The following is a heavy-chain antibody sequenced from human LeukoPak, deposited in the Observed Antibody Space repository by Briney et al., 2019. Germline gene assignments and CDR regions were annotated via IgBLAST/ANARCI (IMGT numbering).Heavy chain of an antibody. Sequence: GGSLRLSCAASGFTFSSYSMNWVRQAPGKGLEWVSSISSSSSSYIYYSDSVKGRFTISRDNAKNSLYLQMNSLRAEDTAVYYCAKSHGYSYGCSDWGQGTLVTVSS. D-gene: IGHD5-18*01. CDR1: GFTFSSYS. CDR3: AKSHGYSYGCSD. CDR2: ISSSSSSYI. J-gene: IGHJ4*02. V-gene: IGHV3-21*01.